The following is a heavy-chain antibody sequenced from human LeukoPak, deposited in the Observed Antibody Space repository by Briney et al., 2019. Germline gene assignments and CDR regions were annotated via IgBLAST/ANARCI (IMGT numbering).Heavy chain of an antibody. V-gene: IGHV3-23*01. Sequence: GGSLRLSCAASGFTFRSYAMSWVRQAPGKGLEWVSAISGSGGSTYYADSVKGRFTISRDNSKNTLYLQMNSLRAEDTAVYYCARVAARQGDHYYQYYMDVWGKGTTVTVSS. CDR3: ARVAARQGDHYYQYYMDV. J-gene: IGHJ6*03. CDR2: ISGSGGST. D-gene: IGHD6-6*01. CDR1: GFTFRSYA.